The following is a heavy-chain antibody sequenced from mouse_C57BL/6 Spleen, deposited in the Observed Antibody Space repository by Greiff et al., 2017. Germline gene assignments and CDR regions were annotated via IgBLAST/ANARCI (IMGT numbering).Heavy chain of an antibody. CDR1: GYSFTGYY. J-gene: IGHJ2*01. V-gene: IGHV1-42*01. Sequence: VQLQQSGPELVKPGASVKISCKASGYSFTGYYMNWVKQSPEKSLEWIGEINPSTGGTTYNQKFKAKATLTVDKSSSTAYMQLKSLTSEDSAVYYCARYYGSPPFDYWGQGTTLTVSS. D-gene: IGHD1-1*01. CDR2: INPSTGGT. CDR3: ARYYGSPPFDY.